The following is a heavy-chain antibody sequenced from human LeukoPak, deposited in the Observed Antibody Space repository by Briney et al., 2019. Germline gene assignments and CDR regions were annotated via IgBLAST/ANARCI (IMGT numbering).Heavy chain of an antibody. CDR1: GGSISSSSYY. V-gene: IGHV4-39*07. CDR3: ARAEVGATALGAFDI. CDR2: IYYSGST. Sequence: SETLSLTCTVSGGSISSSSYYWGWIRQPPGKGLEWIGSIYYSGSTYYNPSLKSRVTISVDTSKNQFSLKLSSVTAADTAVYYCARAEVGATALGAFDIWGQGTMVTVSS. J-gene: IGHJ3*02. D-gene: IGHD1-26*01.